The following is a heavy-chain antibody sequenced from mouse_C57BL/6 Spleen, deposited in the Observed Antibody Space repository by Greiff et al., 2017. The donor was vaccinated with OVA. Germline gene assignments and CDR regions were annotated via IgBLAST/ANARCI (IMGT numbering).Heavy chain of an antibody. V-gene: IGHV1-53*01. CDR2: INPSNGGT. CDR1: GYTFTSYW. J-gene: IGHJ3*01. Sequence: QVQLQQSGTELVKPGASVKLSCKASGYTFTSYWMHWVKQRPGQGLEWIGNINPSNGGTNYNEKFKSKATLTVDKSSSTAYMQLSSLTSEDSAVYYCARAIEGLRPFAYWGQGTLVTVSA. CDR3: ARAIEGLRPFAY. D-gene: IGHD2-4*01.